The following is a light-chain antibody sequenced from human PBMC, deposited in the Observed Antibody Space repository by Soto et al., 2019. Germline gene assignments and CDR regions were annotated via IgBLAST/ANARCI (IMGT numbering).Light chain of an antibody. CDR3: QQSYSAQYT. CDR2: KAS. J-gene: IGKJ2*01. V-gene: IGKV1-5*03. Sequence: DIQMTQSPSTLSGSVGDRVTITCRASQTISSWLAWYQQKPGKAPKLLIYKASTLKSGVPSRFSGSGSGTEFTLTISSLQPDDFATYFCQQSYSAQYTFGQGTKLEIK. CDR1: QTISSW.